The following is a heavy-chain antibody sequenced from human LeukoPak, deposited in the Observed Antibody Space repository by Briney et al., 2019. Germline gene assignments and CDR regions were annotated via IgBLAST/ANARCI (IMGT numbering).Heavy chain of an antibody. CDR1: GFTFSSYA. Sequence: GGSLRLSCAASGFTFSSYAMHWVRQAPGKGLEYVSAISSNGGSTYYANSVKGRFTISRDNSKNTLYLQMGSLRAEDTAVYYCARVRVIAAAGPDAFDIWGQGTMVTVSS. CDR3: ARVRVIAAAGPDAFDI. J-gene: IGHJ3*02. V-gene: IGHV3-64*01. D-gene: IGHD6-13*01. CDR2: ISSNGGST.